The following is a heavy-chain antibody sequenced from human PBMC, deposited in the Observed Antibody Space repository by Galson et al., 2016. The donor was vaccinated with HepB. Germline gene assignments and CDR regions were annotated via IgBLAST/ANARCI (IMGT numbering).Heavy chain of an antibody. CDR3: TRGPSCSGSGCYSYYLGMDV. CDR2: IRSKPYGGTT. J-gene: IGHJ6*02. CDR1: GFTSGDYA. Sequence: SLRLSCAASGFTSGDYALNWFRQAPGKGLEWVGFIRSKPYGGTTECAASVKGRFTISRDDSASIAYLQMDSLKTEDTAMYYCTRGPSCSGSGCYSYYLGMDVWGQGATVTVSS. V-gene: IGHV3-49*03. D-gene: IGHD2-15*01.